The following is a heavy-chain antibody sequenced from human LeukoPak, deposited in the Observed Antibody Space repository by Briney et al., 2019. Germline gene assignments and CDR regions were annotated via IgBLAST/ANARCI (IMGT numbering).Heavy chain of an antibody. CDR2: ISRTGTSI. V-gene: IGHV3-21*01. CDR1: GFTFSTFS. Sequence: SGGSLRLSCAASGFTFSTFSMAWVRQPPGQGLEWVSYISRTGTSIHNADSVRGRFTISRDNTKSALYLQMNTLRVEDSAVYFCARTTVAGTIRYWGQGSRVIVSS. CDR3: ARTTVAGTIRY. J-gene: IGHJ1*01. D-gene: IGHD6-19*01.